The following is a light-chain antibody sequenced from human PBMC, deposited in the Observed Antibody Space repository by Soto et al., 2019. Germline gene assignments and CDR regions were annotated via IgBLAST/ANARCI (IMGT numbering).Light chain of an antibody. CDR3: QQANTFPQT. Sequence: DIQMTQSPSSVSASVGDRVAISCRASQGISDWLAWYQQKPGKAPKLLIYAASTVQTGVPSRFSGSGSGTDFTLTISSLQPEDIATYYCQQANTFPQTFGGGTKVEIK. V-gene: IGKV1-12*01. CDR2: AAS. J-gene: IGKJ4*01. CDR1: QGISDW.